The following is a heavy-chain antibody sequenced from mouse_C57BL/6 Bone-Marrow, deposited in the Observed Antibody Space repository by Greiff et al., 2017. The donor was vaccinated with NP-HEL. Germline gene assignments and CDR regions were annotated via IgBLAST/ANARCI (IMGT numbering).Heavy chain of an antibody. CDR2: IYPRSGNT. D-gene: IGHD4-1*01. Sequence: QVQLKESGAELARPGASVKLSCKASGYTFTSYGISWVKQRTGQGLEWIGEIYPRSGNTYYNEKFKGKATLTADKSSSTAYMELRSLTSEDSAVYFCAEVSNLFDYWGQGTTLTVSS. V-gene: IGHV1-81*01. CDR1: GYTFTSYG. J-gene: IGHJ2*01. CDR3: AEVSNLFDY.